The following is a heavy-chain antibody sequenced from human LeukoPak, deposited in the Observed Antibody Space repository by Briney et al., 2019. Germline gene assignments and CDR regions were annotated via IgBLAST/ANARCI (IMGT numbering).Heavy chain of an antibody. V-gene: IGHV3-74*01. CDR3: VRALSGWGDN. CDR1: GFTFSSYA. Sequence: GRSLRLSCAASGFTFSSYAMHWVRQAPGKGLVWVSRIDGDEGSIDYADSVKGRFTISRDNVKNMLYLQMNSLRVEDTAVYYCVRALSGWGDNWGQGTLVTVSS. CDR2: IDGDEGSI. D-gene: IGHD3-22*01. J-gene: IGHJ4*02.